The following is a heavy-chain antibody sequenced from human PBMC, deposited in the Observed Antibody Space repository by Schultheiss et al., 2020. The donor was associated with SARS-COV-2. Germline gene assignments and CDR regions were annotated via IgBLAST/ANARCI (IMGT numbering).Heavy chain of an antibody. Sequence: ASVKVSCKASGYTFTSYGISWVRQAPGQGLEWMGWISAYNGNTNYAQKLQGRVTMTTDTSTSTAYMELRSLRSEDTAVYYCARGDALLWFGESGFDYWGQGTLVTVSS. J-gene: IGHJ4*02. CDR1: GYTFTSYG. V-gene: IGHV1-18*01. CDR3: ARGDALLWFGESGFDY. CDR2: ISAYNGNT. D-gene: IGHD3-10*01.